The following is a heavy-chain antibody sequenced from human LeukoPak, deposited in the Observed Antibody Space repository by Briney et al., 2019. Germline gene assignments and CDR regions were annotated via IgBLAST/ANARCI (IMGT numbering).Heavy chain of an antibody. D-gene: IGHD4-11*01. J-gene: IGHJ4*02. Sequence: GSLRLSCAASGFTLSSYAMHWVRQAPGKGLDWVAVISYDETKRHYADSVKGRFTISRDTSKNTSFLQMNSLRVEDTAVYYCAREQNSGDYRTADYWGQGTLVTVSS. CDR2: ISYDETKR. V-gene: IGHV3-30*03. CDR1: GFTLSSYA. CDR3: AREQNSGDYRTADY.